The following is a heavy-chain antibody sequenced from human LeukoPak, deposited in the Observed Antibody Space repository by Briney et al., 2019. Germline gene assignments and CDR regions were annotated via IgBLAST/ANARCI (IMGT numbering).Heavy chain of an antibody. V-gene: IGHV4-59*08. CDR2: IYYNGST. CDR1: GGYIGSYY. Sequence: PSETLSLTCTVSGGYIGSYYWSWIRQPPGKGLEWIGYIYYNGSTNYNPSLKSRVTISVDTSKNQFSLKLNSVTAADTAVYYCARQSRGIAVAGLDYWGQGILVTVSS. J-gene: IGHJ4*02. D-gene: IGHD6-19*01. CDR3: ARQSRGIAVAGLDY.